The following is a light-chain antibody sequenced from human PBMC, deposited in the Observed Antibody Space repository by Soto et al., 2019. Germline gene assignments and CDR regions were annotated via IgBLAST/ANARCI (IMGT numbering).Light chain of an antibody. CDR1: QTIFNW. CDR3: QQYKSYLRT. Sequence: DIQMTQSPSTLSASVGDRVTITCRASQTIFNWLAWYQRKPGRAPKLLIYAASTLESGVSSRFSGRGSGTEFTLTINSLQPEDFATYYCQQYKSYLRTFGQGTKVDIK. CDR2: AAS. V-gene: IGKV1-5*01. J-gene: IGKJ1*01.